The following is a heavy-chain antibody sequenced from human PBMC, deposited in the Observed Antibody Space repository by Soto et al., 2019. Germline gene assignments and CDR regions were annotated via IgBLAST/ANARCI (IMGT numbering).Heavy chain of an antibody. Sequence: QVQLVQSGAEVKKPGASVKVSCKASGYTFTSYGISWVRQAPGQGLEWMGWISAYNGNTNYAQKLQGRVTMTTDTSASTAYMELRSLRSDDTAVYYCARGGVGIGGCSGGSCYLFDYWGQGTLVTVSS. J-gene: IGHJ4*02. D-gene: IGHD2-15*01. CDR1: GYTFTSYG. CDR3: ARGGVGIGGCSGGSCYLFDY. CDR2: ISAYNGNT. V-gene: IGHV1-18*01.